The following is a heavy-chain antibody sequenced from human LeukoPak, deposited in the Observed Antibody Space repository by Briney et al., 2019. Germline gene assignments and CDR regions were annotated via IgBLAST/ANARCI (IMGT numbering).Heavy chain of an antibody. V-gene: IGHV1-18*01. D-gene: IGHD4-17*01. Sequence: ASVKVSCKASGYTFTSYGISWVRQAPGQGLEWMGWISAYNGNTNYAQTFQGRVTMTTDTSTTTAYMELRSLRSDDTAVYYCARDGNDYGDNIVPMYGMDVWGQGTTVTVSS. CDR1: GYTFTSYG. CDR2: ISAYNGNT. J-gene: IGHJ6*02. CDR3: ARDGNDYGDNIVPMYGMDV.